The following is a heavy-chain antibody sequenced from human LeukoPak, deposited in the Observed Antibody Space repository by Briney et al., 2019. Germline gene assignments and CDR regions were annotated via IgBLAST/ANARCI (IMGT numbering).Heavy chain of an antibody. CDR3: ARTLRGQWELPPWVY. V-gene: IGHV3-74*01. D-gene: IGHD1-26*01. J-gene: IGHJ4*02. CDR1: GFTFSSYG. Sequence: GGTLRLSCAASGFTFSSYGMSWVRQAPGKGLEWVSRIKSDGSSTNYADSVKGRFTISRDNAKNTLYLQMNSLTAEDTAVYYCARTLRGQWELPPWVYWGQGTLVTVSS. CDR2: IKSDGSST.